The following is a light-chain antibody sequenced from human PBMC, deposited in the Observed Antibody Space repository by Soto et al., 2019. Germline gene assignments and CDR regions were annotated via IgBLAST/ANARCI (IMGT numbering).Light chain of an antibody. V-gene: IGKV3-20*01. CDR1: QSVSNNY. J-gene: IGKJ1*01. Sequence: EIVLTHSPCTLSLSPWERATLSFMASQSVSNNYLAWYQQKPGQAPRLLIYGASNRATGIPDRFSGSGSGTDFTLTISRLEPEDFAVYYCQQYGSSGTFGQGTKVDIK. CDR2: GAS. CDR3: QQYGSSGT.